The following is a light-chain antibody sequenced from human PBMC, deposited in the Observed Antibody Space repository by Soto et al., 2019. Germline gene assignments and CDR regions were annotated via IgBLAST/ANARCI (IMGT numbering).Light chain of an antibody. V-gene: IGKV1-33*01. CDR3: QHYDNLPPFT. J-gene: IGKJ3*01. Sequence: DIQMTQSPSSLSASVGDRVTITCQASQDIRKYLNWYQQKAGRAPKLLIYGASNLETGVPSRFSGSGYGTDFTFPISSLQPEDIATYYCQHYDNLPPFTFGPGTKVAIK. CDR1: QDIRKY. CDR2: GAS.